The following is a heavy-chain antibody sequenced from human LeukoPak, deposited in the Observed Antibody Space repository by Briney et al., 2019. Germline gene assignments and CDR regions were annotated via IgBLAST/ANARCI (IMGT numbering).Heavy chain of an antibody. CDR3: ARDRVAMRGHFDY. V-gene: IGHV4-4*07. J-gene: IGHJ4*02. Sequence: SETLSLTCSVSGGSISSYYWSWIRQPTGKGLEWIGRIYTSGSTNCNPSLKSRVTMSVDTSKNQFSLKLSSVTAADTAVYYCARDRVAMRGHFDYWGQGTLVTVSS. CDR1: GGSISSYY. CDR2: IYTSGST. D-gene: IGHD5-18*01.